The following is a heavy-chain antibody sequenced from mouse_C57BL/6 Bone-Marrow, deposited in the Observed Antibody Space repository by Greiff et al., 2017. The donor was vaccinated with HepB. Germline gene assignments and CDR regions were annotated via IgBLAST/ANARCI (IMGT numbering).Heavy chain of an antibody. J-gene: IGHJ3*01. CDR3: ARDYYGSSLFAY. D-gene: IGHD1-1*01. CDR1: GYSITSGYN. Sequence: ESGPGLVKPSQSLSLTCSVTGYSITSGYNWNWIRQFPGNKLEWMRYISYDGSNNYNPSIKNRISITRDTSKNQFLLKLNTATTEDTATYYCARDYYGSSLFAYWGQGTLVTVSA. CDR2: ISYDGSN. V-gene: IGHV3-6*01.